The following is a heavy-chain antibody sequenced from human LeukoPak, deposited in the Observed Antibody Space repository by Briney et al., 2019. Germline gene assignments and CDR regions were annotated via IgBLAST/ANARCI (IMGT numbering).Heavy chain of an antibody. V-gene: IGHV5-51*07. CDR2: IYPGDSDT. Sequence: GESLKISCKGSGYSFTSYWIGWVHQMPGKGLEWMGIIYPGDSDTRYSPSFQGQVTISADKSISTAYLQWSSLKASDTAMYYCARIGYSSGWYSVYYFDYWGQGTLVTVSS. J-gene: IGHJ4*02. CDR1: GYSFTSYW. D-gene: IGHD6-19*01. CDR3: ARIGYSSGWYSVYYFDY.